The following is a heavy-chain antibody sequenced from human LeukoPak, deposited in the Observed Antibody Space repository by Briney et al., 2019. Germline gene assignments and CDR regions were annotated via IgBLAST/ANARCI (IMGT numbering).Heavy chain of an antibody. CDR3: AKDYSGNYYKGFDY. Sequence: GGSLRLSCAASGFTFSSNAMHWVRQAPGKGLEWVAVISYDGSNKYYADSVKGRFTISRDNSKNTLSLQMNSLRPEDTAVYYCAKDYSGNYYKGFDYWGQGTLVTVSS. CDR1: GFTFSSNA. CDR2: ISYDGSNK. J-gene: IGHJ4*02. D-gene: IGHD1-26*01. V-gene: IGHV3-30-3*01.